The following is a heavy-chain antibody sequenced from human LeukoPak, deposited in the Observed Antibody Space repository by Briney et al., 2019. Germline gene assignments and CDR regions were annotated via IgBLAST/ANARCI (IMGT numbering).Heavy chain of an antibody. CDR2: IYPGDSDT. CDR3: ARKDQYSSSSIDY. Sequence: GESLKISCKGSGYRFTTYWIGWVRQMPGKGLEWMGIIYPGDSDTRYSPSFQGQVTISADKSISTAYLQWSSLKASDTAMYYCARKDQYSSSSIDYWGQGTLVTVSS. V-gene: IGHV5-51*01. D-gene: IGHD6-6*01. J-gene: IGHJ4*02. CDR1: GYRFTTYW.